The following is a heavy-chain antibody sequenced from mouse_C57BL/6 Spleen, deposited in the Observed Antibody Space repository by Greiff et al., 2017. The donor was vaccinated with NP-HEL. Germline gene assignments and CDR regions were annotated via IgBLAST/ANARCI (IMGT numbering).Heavy chain of an antibody. V-gene: IGHV1-20*01. CDR3: ARSDTTVAMDY. J-gene: IGHJ4*01. D-gene: IGHD1-1*01. Sequence: VQLKQSGPELVKPGDSVKISCKASGYSFTGYFMNWVMQSHGKSLEWIGRINPYNGDTFYNQKFKGKATLTVDKSSSTAHMELRSLTSEDSAVYYCARSDTTVAMDYWGQGTSVTVSS. CDR1: GYSFTGYF. CDR2: INPYNGDT.